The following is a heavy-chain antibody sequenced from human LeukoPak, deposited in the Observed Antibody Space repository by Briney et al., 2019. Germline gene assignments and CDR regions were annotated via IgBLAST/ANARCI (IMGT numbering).Heavy chain of an antibody. CDR1: GGSFSGYY. CDR3: ARGYEFADWFDP. J-gene: IGHJ5*02. D-gene: IGHD3-3*01. Sequence: SETLSLTCAVYGGSFSGYYWSWIRQPPGKGLEWIGEINHSGSTNYNPSLKSRVTISVDTSKNQFSLKLSSVTAADTAVYYCARGYEFADWFDPWGQGTLDTVSS. V-gene: IGHV4-34*01. CDR2: INHSGST.